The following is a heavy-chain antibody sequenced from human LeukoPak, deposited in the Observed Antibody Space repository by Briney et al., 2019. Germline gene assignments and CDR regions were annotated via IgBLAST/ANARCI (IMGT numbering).Heavy chain of an antibody. V-gene: IGHV4-59*08. CDR1: GGSISSYY. D-gene: IGHD6-19*01. J-gene: IGHJ6*02. CDR3: ARRGGSSGWYYYYYGMDV. CDR2: IYYSGST. Sequence: PSETLSLTCTVSGGSISSYYWSWIRQPPGKGLEWIGYIYYSGSTNYNPSLKSRVTISVDTSKNQFSLKLSSVTAADTAVYYCARRGGSSGWYYYYYGMDVWGQGTTVTVSS.